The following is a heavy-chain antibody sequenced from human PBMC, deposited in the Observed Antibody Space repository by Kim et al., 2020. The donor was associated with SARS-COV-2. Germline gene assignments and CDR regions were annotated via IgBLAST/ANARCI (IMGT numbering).Heavy chain of an antibody. V-gene: IGHV3-53*01. Sequence: YYADSRKGRFTISRDNSKNTLYLQMNSRRAEDTAVYYCATSLKDMQPPDSWGQGTLVTVSS. D-gene: IGHD2-15*01. CDR3: ATSLKDMQPPDS. J-gene: IGHJ4*02.